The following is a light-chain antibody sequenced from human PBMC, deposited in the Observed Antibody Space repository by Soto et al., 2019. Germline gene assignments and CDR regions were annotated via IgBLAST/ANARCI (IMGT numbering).Light chain of an antibody. V-gene: IGLV2-14*03. J-gene: IGLJ1*01. Sequence: QSVLTQPASVSGSPGQSITISCTGTSSDVGNNNYVSWYQHNPGRAPKVMICDVTNRPSGVSNRFSGSKSGNTASLTISGFQAEDEADYYCSSFTGSSYVFGTGT. CDR3: SSFTGSSYV. CDR1: SSDVGNNNY. CDR2: DVT.